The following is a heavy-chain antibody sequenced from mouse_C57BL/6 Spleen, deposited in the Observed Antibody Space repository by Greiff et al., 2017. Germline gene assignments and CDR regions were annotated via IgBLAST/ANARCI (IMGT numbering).Heavy chain of an antibody. D-gene: IGHD2-3*01. CDR1: GFPFSSYA. CDR3: TRDGYFYAMDY. J-gene: IGHJ4*01. V-gene: IGHV5-9-1*02. CDR2: ISSGGDYI. Sequence: EVKLMESGEGLVTPGGSLKLSCAASGFPFSSYAMSWVRQPPEKRLEWVAYISSGGDYIYYADTVKGRFTISRDNARNTLYLQMSSLTSEDTAKYYCTRDGYFYAMDYWGQGTTVTVSS.